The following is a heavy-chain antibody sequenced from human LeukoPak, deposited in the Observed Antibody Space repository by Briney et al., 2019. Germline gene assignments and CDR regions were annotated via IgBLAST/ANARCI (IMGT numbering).Heavy chain of an antibody. D-gene: IGHD2-2*01. V-gene: IGHV1-18*01. CDR1: GYTFTSYG. Sequence: AASVKVSCKASGYTFTSYGISWVRQAPGQGLEWMGWISAYNGNTNYAQKLQGRVTMTTDTSTSTAYMELRSLRSDDTAVYYCAREVGVSCSSTSCYDVDYWGQGTLVTVSS. CDR3: AREVGVSCSSTSCYDVDY. CDR2: ISAYNGNT. J-gene: IGHJ4*02.